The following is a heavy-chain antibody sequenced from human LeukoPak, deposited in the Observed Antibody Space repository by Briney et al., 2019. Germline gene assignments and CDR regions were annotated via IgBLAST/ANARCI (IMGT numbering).Heavy chain of an antibody. CDR2: ISYDGSNK. Sequence: GGSLRLSCAASGFTFSSYGMHWVRQAPGKGLERVAVISYDGSNKYYADSVKGRFTISRDNSKNTLYLQMNSLRAEDTAVYYCAKDEGYCSGGSCYEAPYFQHWGQGTLVTVSS. V-gene: IGHV3-30*18. CDR3: AKDEGYCSGGSCYEAPYFQH. CDR1: GFTFSSYG. J-gene: IGHJ1*01. D-gene: IGHD2-15*01.